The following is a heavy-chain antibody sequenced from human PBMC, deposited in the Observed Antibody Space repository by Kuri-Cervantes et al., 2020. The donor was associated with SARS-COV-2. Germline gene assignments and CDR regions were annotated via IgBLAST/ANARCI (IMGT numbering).Heavy chain of an antibody. D-gene: IGHD3-3*01. Sequence: GESLKISCAASGFTFSSYEMNWVRRAPGKGLEWVSYISRSGSTIYYADSVKGRFTISRDNSKNTLYLQMNSLRAEDTAVYYCAIKADFWSGYYTGYYYGMDVWGQGTTVTVSS. CDR2: ISRSGSTI. CDR3: AIKADFWSGYYTGYYYGMDV. CDR1: GFTFSSYE. V-gene: IGHV3-48*03. J-gene: IGHJ6*02.